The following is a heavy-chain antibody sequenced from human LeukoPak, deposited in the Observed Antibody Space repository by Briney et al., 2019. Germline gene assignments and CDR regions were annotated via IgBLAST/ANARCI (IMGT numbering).Heavy chain of an antibody. CDR3: ARDTAYYYDSSGYYGVDY. CDR2: IYYSGST. J-gene: IGHJ4*02. CDR1: GGSISSYY. V-gene: IGHV4-59*01. Sequence: PSETLSLTCTVSGGSISSYYWSWIRQPPGKGLEWIGYIYYSGSTNYSPSLKSRVTISVDTSKNQFSLKLSSVTAADTAVYYCARDTAYYYDSSGYYGVDYWGQGTLVTVSS. D-gene: IGHD3-22*01.